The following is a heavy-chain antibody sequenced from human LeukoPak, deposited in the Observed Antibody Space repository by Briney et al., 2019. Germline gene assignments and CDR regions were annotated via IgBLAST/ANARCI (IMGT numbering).Heavy chain of an antibody. V-gene: IGHV4-4*07. Sequence: SETLSLICTVSGGSISSYYWSWIRQPAGKGLEWIGRIYTSGSTNYNPSLKSRVTMSVDTSKNQFSLKLSSVTAADTAVYYCARGRIAAGNNWFDPWGQGTLVTVSS. CDR1: GGSISSYY. D-gene: IGHD6-13*01. CDR3: ARGRIAAGNNWFDP. J-gene: IGHJ5*02. CDR2: IYTSGST.